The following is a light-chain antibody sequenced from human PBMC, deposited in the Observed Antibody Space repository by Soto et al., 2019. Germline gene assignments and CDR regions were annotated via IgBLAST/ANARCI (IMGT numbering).Light chain of an antibody. CDR3: SSYAGNNNVV. CDR2: GVS. Sequence: QSALTQPPSASGSPGQSVTISCTGTSSDVGGYNYVSWYQQHTGNAPKLMIYGVSKRPSGVPDRFSGSKSGNTASLTVSGLQAEDEADYYCSSYAGNNNVVFGGGTKLTVL. V-gene: IGLV2-8*01. CDR1: SSDVGGYNY. J-gene: IGLJ2*01.